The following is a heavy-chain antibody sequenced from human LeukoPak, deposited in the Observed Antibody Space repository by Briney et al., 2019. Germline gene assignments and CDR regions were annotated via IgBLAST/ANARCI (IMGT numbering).Heavy chain of an antibody. V-gene: IGHV3-21*04. J-gene: IGHJ4*02. D-gene: IGHD1-26*01. CDR2: ISSSSSYI. CDR1: GFTFSSYS. Sequence: GGSLRLSCASSGFTFSSYSMNWVRQAPGKGLEWVSSISSSSSYIYYADSVKGRFTISRDNSKNTLYLQMNSLRAEDTAIYYCAKEYTGTFSPFPSYFDNWGQGTLVTVSS. CDR3: AKEYTGTFSPFPSYFDN.